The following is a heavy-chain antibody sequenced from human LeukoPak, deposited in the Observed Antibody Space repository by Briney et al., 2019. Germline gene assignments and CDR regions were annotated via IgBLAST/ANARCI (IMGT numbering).Heavy chain of an antibody. CDR3: AKDLGTTVTPFDY. J-gene: IGHJ4*02. V-gene: IGHV3-23*01. CDR2: ISSFST. D-gene: IGHD4-17*01. Sequence: GGSLRLSCAATGFTFSNYAMSCVRQAPGKGLEWVSGISSFSTYYADSVKGRFTISRDNSKNTLYLQMNSLRAEDTAVYYCAKDLGTTVTPFDYWGQGTLATVSS. CDR1: GFTFSNYA.